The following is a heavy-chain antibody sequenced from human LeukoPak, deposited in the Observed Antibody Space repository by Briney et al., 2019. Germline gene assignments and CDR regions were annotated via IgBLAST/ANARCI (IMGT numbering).Heavy chain of an antibody. J-gene: IGHJ4*02. Sequence: PGGSLRLSCAASGFTFSSYGMHWVRQAPGKGLEWVALISYDGSNKYYADSVKGRFTISRDNSKNTLYLQMNSLRAEDTAVYYCVEAPIRYCSGGSCYLDYWGQGTLVTVSS. CDR1: GFTFSSYG. V-gene: IGHV3-30*18. CDR2: ISYDGSNK. CDR3: VEAPIRYCSGGSCYLDY. D-gene: IGHD2-15*01.